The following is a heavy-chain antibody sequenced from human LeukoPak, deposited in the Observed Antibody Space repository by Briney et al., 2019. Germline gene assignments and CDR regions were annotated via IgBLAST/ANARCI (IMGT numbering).Heavy chain of an antibody. V-gene: IGHV4-59*08. CDR3: ARQGIVGASDY. Sequence: PSETLSLTCTVSGGSISSYYWSWIRQPPGKGLEWIGYIYYSGSTNYNPSLKSRVTISVDTSKNQFSLNLSSVTAADTAVYYCARQGIVGASDYWGQGTLVTVSS. J-gene: IGHJ4*02. CDR2: IYYSGST. CDR1: GGSISSYY. D-gene: IGHD1-26*01.